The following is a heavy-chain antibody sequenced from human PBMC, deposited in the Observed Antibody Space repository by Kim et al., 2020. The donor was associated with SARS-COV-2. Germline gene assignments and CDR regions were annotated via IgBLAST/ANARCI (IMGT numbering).Heavy chain of an antibody. J-gene: IGHJ5*02. CDR3: ARGREGSGFGVQNWFDP. CDR1: GGSFSGYY. D-gene: IGHD3-10*01. V-gene: IGHV4-34*01. Sequence: SETLSLTCAVYGGSFSGYYWSWIRQPPGKGLEWIGEINHSGSTNYNPSLKSRVTISVDTSKNQFSLKLSSVTAADTAVYYCARGREGSGFGVQNWFDPWGQGTLVTVSS. CDR2: INHSGST.